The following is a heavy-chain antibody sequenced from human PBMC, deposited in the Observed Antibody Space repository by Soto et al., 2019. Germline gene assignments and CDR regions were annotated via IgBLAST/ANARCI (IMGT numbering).Heavy chain of an antibody. Sequence: EVQLVESGGGLVKPGESLRLSCTASGFTFSSYSMSWVRQSPGKGLEWVSSISPSSDYMSYADSVKGRFTISRDNAKKSLDLQMNSLRAEDTAIYYCARISGSASGNYYRDYWGQGTLVSVSS. CDR3: ARISGSASGNYYRDY. V-gene: IGHV3-21*01. CDR2: ISPSSDYM. D-gene: IGHD3-10*01. CDR1: GFTFSSYS. J-gene: IGHJ4*02.